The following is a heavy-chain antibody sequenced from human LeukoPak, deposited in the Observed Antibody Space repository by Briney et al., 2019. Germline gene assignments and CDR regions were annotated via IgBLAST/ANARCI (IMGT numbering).Heavy chain of an antibody. CDR3: ARVLLYGGNPTIDY. J-gene: IGHJ4*02. CDR1: GGTFSSYA. V-gene: IGHV1-69*13. D-gene: IGHD4-23*01. CDR2: IIPIFGTA. Sequence: SVKVSCKASGGTFSSYAIGWVRQAPGQGLEWMGGIIPIFGTANYAQRFQGRVTITADESTSTAYMELSSLRSEDTAVYYCARVLLYGGNPTIDYWGQGTLVTVSS.